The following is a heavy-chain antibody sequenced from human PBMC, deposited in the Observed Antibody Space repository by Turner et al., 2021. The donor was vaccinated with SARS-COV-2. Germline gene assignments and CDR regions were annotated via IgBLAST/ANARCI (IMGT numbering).Heavy chain of an antibody. CDR2: IIPILGIT. V-gene: IGHV1-69*08. J-gene: IGHJ6*02. D-gene: IGHD6-13*01. Sequence: QVQLVQSGAEVKKPGSSVKVSCKASGGTFSTYTISWVRQAPGQGLEWMGRIIPILGITTYAQKFQGRVTITADKSTSTAYMGLSSLRSEDTAVYYCARDEEGIAAAYYYAMDVWGQGTTVTVSS. CDR1: GGTFSTYT. CDR3: ARDEEGIAAAYYYAMDV.